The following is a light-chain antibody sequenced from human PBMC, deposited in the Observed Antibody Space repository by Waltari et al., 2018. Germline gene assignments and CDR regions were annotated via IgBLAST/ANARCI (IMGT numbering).Light chain of an antibody. CDR1: QSLRNS. CDR3: QQRINWPLT. J-gene: IGKJ4*01. CDR2: AAS. Sequence: APPPRRHIQSLRNSLAWYQHKPGPPPRPLISAASNRAPGTPARFSGSGSGTDFTLTISSLEPEDFAVYYCQQRINWPLTFGGGTKVAIK. V-gene: IGKV3-11*01.